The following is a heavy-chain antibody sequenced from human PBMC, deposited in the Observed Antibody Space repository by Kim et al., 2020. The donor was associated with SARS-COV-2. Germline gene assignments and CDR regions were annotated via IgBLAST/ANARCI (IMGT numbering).Heavy chain of an antibody. Sequence: GGSLRLSCAASGFTFSSYAMSWVRQAPGKGLEWVSAISGSGGSTYYADSVKGRFTISRDNSKNTLYLQMNSLRAEDTAVYYCAKDRHGGYGSGSYYLDAFDIWGQGTMVTVSS. CDR3: AKDRHGGYGSGSYYLDAFDI. CDR1: GFTFSSYA. D-gene: IGHD3-10*01. CDR2: ISGSGGST. V-gene: IGHV3-23*01. J-gene: IGHJ3*02.